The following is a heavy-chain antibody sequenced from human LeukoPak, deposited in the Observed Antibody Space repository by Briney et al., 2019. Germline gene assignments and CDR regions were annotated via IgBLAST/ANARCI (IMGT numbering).Heavy chain of an antibody. CDR3: ANIQQPGLVDAFDI. CDR2: IRYDGSNK. CDR1: GFTFSSYA. V-gene: IGHV3-30*02. Sequence: GGSLRLSCAASGFTFSSYAMHWVRQAPGKGLEWVAFIRYDGSNKYYADSVEGRFTISRDNSKNTLYLQMNSLRAEDTAVYYCANIQQPGLVDAFDIWGQGTMVTVSS. D-gene: IGHD6-13*01. J-gene: IGHJ3*02.